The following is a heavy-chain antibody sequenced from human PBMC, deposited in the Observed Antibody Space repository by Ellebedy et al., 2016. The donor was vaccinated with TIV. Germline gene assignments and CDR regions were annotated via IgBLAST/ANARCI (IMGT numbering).Heavy chain of an antibody. CDR1: GFTFGSYG. CDR2: IRNDGNNA. D-gene: IGHD3-10*01. J-gene: IGHJ5*01. CDR3: ARWYGSGTYYLDP. Sequence: PGGSLRLSCAASGFTFGSYGMHWVRQAPGKGLEWVAAIRNDGNNAYYADSVKGRFTISKENSKNTLYLQMNSLRAEDTALYYCARWYGSGTYYLDPWGQGTLVTVSS. V-gene: IGHV3-33*01.